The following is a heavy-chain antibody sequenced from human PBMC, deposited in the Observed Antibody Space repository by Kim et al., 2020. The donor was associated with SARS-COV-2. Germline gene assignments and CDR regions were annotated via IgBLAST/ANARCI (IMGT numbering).Heavy chain of an antibody. CDR1: GYTFTSYG. D-gene: IGHD3-3*01. CDR2: ISAYNGNT. V-gene: IGHV1-18*04. J-gene: IGHJ4*02. Sequence: ASVKVSCKASGYTFTSYGISWVRQAPGQGLEWMGWISAYNGNTNYAQKLQGRVTMTTDTSTSTAYMELRSLRSDDTAVYYCARAPPSLHYDFWSGEDYWGQGTLVTVSS. CDR3: ARAPPSLHYDFWSGEDY.